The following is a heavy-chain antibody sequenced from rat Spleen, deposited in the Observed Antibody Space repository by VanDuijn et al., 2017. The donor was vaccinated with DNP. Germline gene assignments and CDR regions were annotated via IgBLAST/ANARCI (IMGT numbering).Heavy chain of an antibody. Sequence: EVQLQESGPGLVKPSQSLSLTCSVTGYSITSNYWGWFRRLPGNKMEWSGHISFSGITSYHPSLKSRISITRDTSTNQFFLQLNSVTTEDTATYYCARYTAYLDYWGQGVMVTVSS. D-gene: IGHD1-11*01. J-gene: IGHJ2*01. CDR1: GYSITSNY. CDR2: ISFSGIT. CDR3: ARYTAYLDY. V-gene: IGHV3-1*01.